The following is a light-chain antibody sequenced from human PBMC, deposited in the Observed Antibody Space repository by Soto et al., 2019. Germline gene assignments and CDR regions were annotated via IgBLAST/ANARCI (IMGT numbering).Light chain of an antibody. J-gene: IGKJ2*01. CDR3: QQRSNWPHT. CDR2: DAS. V-gene: IGKV3-11*01. CDR1: QSVSSY. Sequence: EIVLTQSPATMSLSPGERATLSCRASQSVSSYLAWYQHKPGQAPRLLIYDASNRATGIPARFSGSGSGTDFTLTISSLEPEDFAVYYCQQRSNWPHTFGPGTKLEIK.